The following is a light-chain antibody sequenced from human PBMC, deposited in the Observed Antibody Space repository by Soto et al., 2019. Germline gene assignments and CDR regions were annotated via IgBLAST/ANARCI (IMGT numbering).Light chain of an antibody. CDR2: WAS. V-gene: IGKV4-1*01. Sequence: DIVLTQSPDSLAVPLGERATINCKSSQSVLYSPNNKNYLVWYQQKPGQPPKLLIYWASTRESGVPDRFSGSGSGTDFTLTISSLQAGDVGVYYCQQDYTSPRTFGHGTKVDI. J-gene: IGKJ1*01. CDR1: QSVLYSPNNKNY. CDR3: QQDYTSPRT.